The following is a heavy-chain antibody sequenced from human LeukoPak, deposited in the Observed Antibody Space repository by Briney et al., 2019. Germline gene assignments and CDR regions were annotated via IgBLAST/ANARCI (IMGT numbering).Heavy chain of an antibody. V-gene: IGHV4-39*07. CDR1: GGSISSSSYY. D-gene: IGHD6-6*01. J-gene: IGHJ4*02. Sequence: NASETLSLTCTVSGGSISSSSYYWGWIRQPPGKGLEWIGSIYYSGSTYYNPSLKSRVTISVDTSKNQFSLKLSSVTAADTAVYYCTRESIAARKPDYWGQGTLVTVSS. CDR3: TRESIAARKPDY. CDR2: IYYSGST.